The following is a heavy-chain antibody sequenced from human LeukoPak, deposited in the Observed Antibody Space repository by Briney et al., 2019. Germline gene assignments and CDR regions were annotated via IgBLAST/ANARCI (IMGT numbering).Heavy chain of an antibody. CDR3: ARIPPYSSGWYYFDY. D-gene: IGHD6-19*01. V-gene: IGHV2-70*11. CDR1: GFSLSTSGMC. J-gene: IGHJ4*02. Sequence: ESGPALVKPTQTLTLTCTFSGFSLSTSGMCVSWIRQPPEKALEWLARIDWDDDKYYSTSLKTRLTISKDTSKNQVVLTMTNMDPVDTATYYCARIPPYSSGWYYFDYWGQGTLVTVSS. CDR2: IDWDDDK.